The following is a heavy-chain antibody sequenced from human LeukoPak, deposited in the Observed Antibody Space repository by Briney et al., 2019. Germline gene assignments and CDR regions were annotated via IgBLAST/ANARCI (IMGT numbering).Heavy chain of an antibody. Sequence: GGALRLSCTASGFTFCDYAMSWFRPAPGKGLEWGSAICGNWNTYHAASVKGRFTTSRDSSKNTLFLQMNRLRPEDAAVYYCAKAPVTTCRGAYCYPFDYWGQGTLVTVSS. CDR2: ICGNWNT. CDR3: AKAPVTTCRGAYCYPFDY. V-gene: IGHV3-23*01. J-gene: IGHJ4*02. D-gene: IGHD2-21*01. CDR1: GFTFCDYA.